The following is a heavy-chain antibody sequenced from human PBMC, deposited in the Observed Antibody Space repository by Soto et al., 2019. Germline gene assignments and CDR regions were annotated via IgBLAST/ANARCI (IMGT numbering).Heavy chain of an antibody. CDR3: ARNSWTAFDF. V-gene: IGHV3-7*05. CDR2: IKQDGGEK. Sequence: GGSLRLSCVDSGFTFSAHWMTWVRQAPGKGLEWVANIKQDGGEKYHGDSVKGRFTISRDNAKNSLFLQMDSLRAEDTAVYYCARNSWTAFDFWGQLTQVTVSS. D-gene: IGHD1-7*01. J-gene: IGHJ4*02. CDR1: GFTFSAHW.